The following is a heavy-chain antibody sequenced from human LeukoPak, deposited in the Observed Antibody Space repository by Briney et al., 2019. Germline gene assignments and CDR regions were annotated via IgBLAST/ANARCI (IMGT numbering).Heavy chain of an antibody. CDR2: ISDNGGTT. CDR1: GYTFSSYG. J-gene: IGHJ5*02. Sequence: GGSLRLSCAASGYTFSSYGVTWVRQAPGKGLEWVSAISDNGGTTYYADSVNGRFTISRDNSKNTLYLQMNSLRAEDTAVYYCAKILDHYDFPNNWFDPWGQGTLVTVSS. D-gene: IGHD3-3*01. V-gene: IGHV3-23*01. CDR3: AKILDHYDFPNNWFDP.